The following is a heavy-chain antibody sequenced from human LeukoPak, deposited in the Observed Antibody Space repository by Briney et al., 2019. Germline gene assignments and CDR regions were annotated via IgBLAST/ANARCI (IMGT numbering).Heavy chain of an antibody. CDR3: ARDSGSYVFDY. J-gene: IGHJ4*02. D-gene: IGHD1-26*01. V-gene: IGHV4-61*02. CDR2: IYTSGST. Sequence: SETLSLTCTVSGGSISSGSYYWSWIRQPAGKGLEWIGRIYTSGSTNYNPSLKSRVAISVDTSKNQFSLKLSSVTAADTAVYYCARDSGSYVFDYWGQGTLVTVSS. CDR1: GGSISSGSYY.